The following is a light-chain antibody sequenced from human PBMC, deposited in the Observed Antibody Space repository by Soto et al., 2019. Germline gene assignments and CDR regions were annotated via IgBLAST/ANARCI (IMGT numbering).Light chain of an antibody. Sequence: QSVLTQPPSVSGAPGQRITISCTGTSSNLGAGYDVHWYQQLPGTVPKLLIYGTTKRPSGVPDRFSGSKSGTSATLAITGLQTEDEADYYCQAYDKSLSGSVVFGGGTQLTVL. CDR3: QAYDKSLSGSVV. CDR1: SSNLGAGYD. CDR2: GTT. V-gene: IGLV1-40*01. J-gene: IGLJ2*01.